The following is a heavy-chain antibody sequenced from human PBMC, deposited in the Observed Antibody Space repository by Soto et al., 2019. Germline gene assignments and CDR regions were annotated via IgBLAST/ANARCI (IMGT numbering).Heavy chain of an antibody. D-gene: IGHD1-26*01. CDR3: TTDIRWELPPSDH. J-gene: IGHJ4*02. CDR1: GFTFSNAW. V-gene: IGHV3-15*01. CDR2: IKTRADGGTA. Sequence: EVQLVESGGGLVKPGESLTLSCAASGFTFSNAWMSWVRQAPGKGLEWVCRIKTRADGGTADYAAPGQVRFTISRDELTNTRYLHMNSLKTEDTAVYSCTTDIRWELPPSDHWGQGTLVTVSS.